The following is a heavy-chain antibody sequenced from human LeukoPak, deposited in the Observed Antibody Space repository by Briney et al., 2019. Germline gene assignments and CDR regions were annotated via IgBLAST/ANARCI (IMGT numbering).Heavy chain of an antibody. CDR2: IYTSGST. V-gene: IGHV4-4*07. J-gene: IGHJ4*02. CDR1: GDSISSYY. CDR3: ARAAYCGGDCYLFDY. Sequence: SETLSLTCTVSGDSISSYYWSWIRQPAGKGLEWIGRIYTSGSTNYNPSLKSRVTMSVDTSKNQFSLKLSSVTAADTAVYYCARAAYCGGDCYLFDYWGQGTLVTVFS. D-gene: IGHD2-21*02.